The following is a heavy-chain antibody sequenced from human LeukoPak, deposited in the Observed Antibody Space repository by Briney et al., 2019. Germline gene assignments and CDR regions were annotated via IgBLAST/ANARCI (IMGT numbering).Heavy chain of an antibody. Sequence: GGSLRLSCAASGFTFSNYWMSWVSHAPGKGLEWVADIKQDGTQKYYVASAEGRFTISRDNAKNSLYLQMNSLRVEDTALYYCARDCGSDCSQAFDIWGQGTMVTVSS. CDR1: GFTFSNYW. J-gene: IGHJ3*02. D-gene: IGHD2-21*02. CDR3: ARDCGSDCSQAFDI. V-gene: IGHV3-7*05. CDR2: IKQDGTQK.